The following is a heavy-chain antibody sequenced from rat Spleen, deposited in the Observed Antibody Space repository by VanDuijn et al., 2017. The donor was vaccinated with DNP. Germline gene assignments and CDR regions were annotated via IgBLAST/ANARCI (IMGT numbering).Heavy chain of an antibody. J-gene: IGHJ2*01. CDR1: GFSLTSYD. CDR2: IQNGGST. CDR3: ARSRYYSIYIYGWFAY. Sequence: VQLKESGPGLAQPSQTLSLTCTVSGFSLTSYDVHWVRQPPGKGLEWMGRIQNGGSTDYNSALKSRLSISRATSKSQVFLTMNSVQTEDTAMYFCARSRYYSIYIYGWFAYWGQGVMVTVSS. D-gene: IGHD1-2*01. V-gene: IGHV2-27*01.